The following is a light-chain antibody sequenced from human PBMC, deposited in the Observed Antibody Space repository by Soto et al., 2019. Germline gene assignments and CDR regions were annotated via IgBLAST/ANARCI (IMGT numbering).Light chain of an antibody. CDR3: SSFTTTNTYV. CDR1: SSYVGTHNF. Sequence: ALAQPASVSGSPGQSIAMSCTGTSSYVGTHNFVSWYQQHPGKAPKLIIYDVSNRPSGVSDRFFGSKSGNTASLTISGLQAEDEADYYCSSFTTTNTYVFGTGTKVTVL. V-gene: IGLV2-14*03. J-gene: IGLJ1*01. CDR2: DVS.